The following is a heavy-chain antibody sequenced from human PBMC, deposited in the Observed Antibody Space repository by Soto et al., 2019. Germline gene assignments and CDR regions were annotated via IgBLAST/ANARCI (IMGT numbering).Heavy chain of an antibody. Sequence: QVQLVESAGGVVQPGTSLRLSCAASGFTFSAYGMHWVRQVPGKGLEWVAVISYDGSHKDYVDSVKGRITISRDNSKXXXXXXXXXXXXXXXXXXXXXXXXXGYGGFDPNSYFENWGQGTLVTVSS. V-gene: IGHV3-30*03. CDR2: ISYDGSHK. CDR1: GFTFSAYG. J-gene: IGHJ4*02. D-gene: IGHD5-12*01. CDR3: XXXXXGYGGFDPNSYFEN.